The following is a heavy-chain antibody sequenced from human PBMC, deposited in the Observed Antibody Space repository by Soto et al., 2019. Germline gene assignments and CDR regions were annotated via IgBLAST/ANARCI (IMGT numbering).Heavy chain of an antibody. Sequence: GGSLRLSCAASGFTFSSCAMSWVRQAPGKGLEWVSAISGNGDSTYYADSVKGRFTISRDNSENTLYVQMNSLRAEDTATYYCAKGETYYFDYWGQGALVTVSS. CDR1: GFTFSSCA. CDR3: AKGETYYFDY. V-gene: IGHV3-23*01. J-gene: IGHJ4*02. CDR2: ISGNGDST.